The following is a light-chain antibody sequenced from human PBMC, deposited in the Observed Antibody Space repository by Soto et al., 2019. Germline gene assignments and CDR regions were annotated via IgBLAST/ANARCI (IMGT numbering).Light chain of an antibody. CDR2: DDN. J-gene: IGLJ1*01. V-gene: IGLV1-51*01. CDR3: GSWDSSLSAYV. Sequence: QSVLGQPPSVSAAPGQKVTISCSGSSSNIGGNSVSWYQQLPGTAPKLLIYDDNKRPSGIPDRFSGSKSGTSATLGITGFQTGDEDDYYCGSWDSSLSAYVFGTATKVTVL. CDR1: SSNIGGNS.